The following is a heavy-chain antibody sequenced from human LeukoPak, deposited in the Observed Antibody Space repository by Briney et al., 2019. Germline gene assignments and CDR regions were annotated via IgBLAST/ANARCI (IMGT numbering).Heavy chain of an antibody. CDR1: GYIFTVKF. CDR2: IDPKSGGP. CDR3: ALENCYVDTGCSKSFDY. D-gene: IGHD3-9*01. Sequence: ASVKVSCKTSGYIFTVKFLHWLRQAPGQGLEWMGGIDPKSGGPVYGQNFRGRVTLTRDTSVSTAYMELSRLRSDHTAVYYCALENCYVDTGCSKSFDYWGPGTLVTVSS. V-gene: IGHV1-2*02. J-gene: IGHJ4*02.